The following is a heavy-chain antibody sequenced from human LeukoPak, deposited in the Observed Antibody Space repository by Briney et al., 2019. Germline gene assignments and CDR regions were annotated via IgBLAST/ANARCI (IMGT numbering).Heavy chain of an antibody. J-gene: IGHJ4*02. D-gene: IGHD2-15*01. V-gene: IGHV3-21*01. CDR2: ISSSSSYI. CDR3: ARDRLRYCSGGCCSTDY. Sequence: GGSLRLSCAASGFTFSSYSMNWVRQAPGKGLEWVSSISSSSSYIYYADSVKGRFTISRDNAKNSLYLQMNSLRAEDTAVYYCARDRLRYCSGGCCSTDYWGQGTLVTVSS. CDR1: GFTFSSYS.